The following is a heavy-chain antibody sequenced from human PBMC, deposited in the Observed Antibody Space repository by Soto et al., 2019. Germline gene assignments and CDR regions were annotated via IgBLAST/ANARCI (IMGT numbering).Heavy chain of an antibody. V-gene: IGHV3-74*01. Sequence: PGGSLRLSCAASGFTFSSYWMHWVRQAPGKGLVWVSRINTDGTSTKYADSVKGRFTISRDNAKNTVYLQMNSLRAEDTAVYYCTRDPSYCTNGVCYPDYWGQGTQVTVSS. CDR2: INTDGTST. D-gene: IGHD2-8*01. CDR3: TRDPSYCTNGVCYPDY. J-gene: IGHJ4*02. CDR1: GFTFSSYW.